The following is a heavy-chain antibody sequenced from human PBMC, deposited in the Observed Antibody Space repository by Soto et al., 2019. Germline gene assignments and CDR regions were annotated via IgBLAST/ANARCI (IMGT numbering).Heavy chain of an antibody. D-gene: IGHD1-26*01. J-gene: IGHJ4*02. CDR3: AREAGGSYYVDY. V-gene: IGHV3-11*05. CDR2: ISSSSSYT. Sequence: QVQLVESGGGLVKPGGSMRLSCAASGFTFSDYYMSWIRQAPGKGLEWVSYISSSSSYTNYADSVKGRFTISRDNAKNSLYLQMNSLRAEDTAVYYCAREAGGSYYVDYWGQGTLVTVSS. CDR1: GFTFSDYY.